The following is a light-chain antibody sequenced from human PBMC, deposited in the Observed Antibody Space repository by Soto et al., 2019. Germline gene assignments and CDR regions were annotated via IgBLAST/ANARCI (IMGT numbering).Light chain of an antibody. Sequence: QSVLTQPPSVSGAPGQTITISCTGSSSNIGAGYDVHWYQQLPGRAHKLLIFGNTNRPSGVPDRFSGSQSGTSVSLAITGLRGEDEADYHCQSYDSSLTNAVFGGGTKLTVL. CDR1: SSNIGAGYD. J-gene: IGLJ2*01. CDR3: QSYDSSLTNAV. CDR2: GNT. V-gene: IGLV1-40*01.